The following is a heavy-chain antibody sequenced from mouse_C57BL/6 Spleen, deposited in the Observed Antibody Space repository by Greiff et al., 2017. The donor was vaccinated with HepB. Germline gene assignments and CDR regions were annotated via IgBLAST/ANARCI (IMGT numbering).Heavy chain of an antibody. CDR2: IYPGSGNT. D-gene: IGHD1-1*01. CDR1: GYTFTDYY. CDR3: ARRGVLLMDY. V-gene: IGHV1-76*01. J-gene: IGHJ4*01. Sequence: SGAELVRPGASVKLSCKASGYTFTDYYINWVKQRPGQGLEWIARIYPGSGNTYYNEKFKGKATLTAEKSSSTAYMQLSSLTSEDSAVYFCARRGVLLMDYWGQGTSVTVSS.